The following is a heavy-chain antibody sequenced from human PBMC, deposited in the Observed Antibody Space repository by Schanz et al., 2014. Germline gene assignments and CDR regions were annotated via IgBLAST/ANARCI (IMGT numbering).Heavy chain of an antibody. J-gene: IGHJ3*02. Sequence: VHLVESGGGVVRPGGSLRLSCAASGFTFSNYWMSWVRQAPGKGLEWVAVIYSGGSTFYTDSVKGRFTISRDNSKNTLYLQMNSLIAEDTAVYYCAKCIGWYGRCAFDIWGQGTMVTVSS. D-gene: IGHD6-19*01. CDR1: GFTFSNYW. CDR3: AKCIGWYGRCAFDI. V-gene: IGHV3-66*01. CDR2: IYSGGST.